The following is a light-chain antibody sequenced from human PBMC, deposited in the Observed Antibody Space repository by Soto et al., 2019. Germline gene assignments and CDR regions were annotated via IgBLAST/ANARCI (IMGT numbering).Light chain of an antibody. CDR2: EVS. CDR3: SSYAGSDTYV. Sequence: QSALTQPPSASGSPGQSVTISCTGTSSDVGGYSYVSWYQQHPGKAPKLIIYEVSKRPSGVPDRFSGSQSGNTASLTVSGLQAEDEADYYCSSYAGSDTYVFGTGTNLTVL. J-gene: IGLJ1*01. V-gene: IGLV2-8*01. CDR1: SSDVGGYSY.